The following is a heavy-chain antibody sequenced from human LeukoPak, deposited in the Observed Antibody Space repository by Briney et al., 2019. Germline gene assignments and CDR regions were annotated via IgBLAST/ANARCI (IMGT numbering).Heavy chain of an antibody. CDR3: ARAMVGTSFSV. V-gene: IGHV4-59*01. J-gene: IGHJ4*02. D-gene: IGHD2-2*01. CDR1: GGSISNKY. CDR2: IYYSGNT. Sequence: SETLSLTCTVSGGSISNKYWSWIRQPPGKGLEWIGYIYYSGNTNYNPSLKSRVTISVDTSKNQFSLKLSSVTAADTAVYYCARAMVGTSFSVWGQGTLVTVSS.